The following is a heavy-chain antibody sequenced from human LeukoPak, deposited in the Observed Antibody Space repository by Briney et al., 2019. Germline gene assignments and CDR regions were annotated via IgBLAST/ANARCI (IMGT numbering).Heavy chain of an antibody. D-gene: IGHD6-19*01. V-gene: IGHV4-59*08. J-gene: IGHJ4*02. CDR3: AGIAVAGKGVFDY. CDR2: IQYSGTI. CDR1: GGSISDYY. Sequence: PSETLSLTCTVSGGSISDYYWSWIRQPPGKRLEWIGYIQYSGTINYNPSLQSRVTISVDTSQNQFSLKLNSVTAADTAVYYCAGIAVAGKGVFDYWGQGTLVTVSS.